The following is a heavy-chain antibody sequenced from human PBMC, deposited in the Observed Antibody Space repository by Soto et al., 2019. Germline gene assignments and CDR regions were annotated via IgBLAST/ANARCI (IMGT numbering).Heavy chain of an antibody. V-gene: IGHV4-30-4*01. CDR1: GGSISSGDYY. Sequence: SETLSLTCTVSGGSISSGDYYWSWIRQPPGKGLEWIGYIYYSGSTYYNPSLKSRVTISVDTSKNQFSLKLSSVTAADTVLYYCAFMYYYDSSGYRIDAFDIWGPGTMVTVSS. J-gene: IGHJ3*02. D-gene: IGHD3-22*01. CDR3: AFMYYYDSSGYRIDAFDI. CDR2: IYYSGST.